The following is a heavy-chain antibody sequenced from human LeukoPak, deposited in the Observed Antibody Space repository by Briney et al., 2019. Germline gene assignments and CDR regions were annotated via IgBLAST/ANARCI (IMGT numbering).Heavy chain of an antibody. Sequence: ASVKVSRKASGYTFTGYYMHWVRQAPAQGLEWVGWINPNSGGTNYAQKFQGRVTMTRDTSISTAYVELSRLRSDDTAVYYCARSRQWLAKRYYFYYWGQGTLVTASS. D-gene: IGHD6-19*01. CDR3: ARSRQWLAKRYYFYY. CDR1: GYTFTGYY. CDR2: INPNSGGT. J-gene: IGHJ4*02. V-gene: IGHV1-2*02.